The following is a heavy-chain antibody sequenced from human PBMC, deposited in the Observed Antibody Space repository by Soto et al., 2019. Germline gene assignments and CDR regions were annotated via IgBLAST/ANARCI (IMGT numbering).Heavy chain of an antibody. Sequence: GGSLRLSCAASGFTFSSYSMNWVRQAPGKGLEWVSYISSSSSTIYYADSVKGRFTISRDNAKNSLYLQMNSLRAEDTAVYYCARNGDYYGSGSYYTYYYYYYMDVWGKGTTVTVSS. CDR2: ISSSSSTI. J-gene: IGHJ6*03. CDR3: ARNGDYYGSGSYYTYYYYYYMDV. D-gene: IGHD3-10*01. CDR1: GFTFSSYS. V-gene: IGHV3-48*01.